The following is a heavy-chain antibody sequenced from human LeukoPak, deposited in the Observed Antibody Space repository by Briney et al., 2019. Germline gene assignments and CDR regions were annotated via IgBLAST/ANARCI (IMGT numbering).Heavy chain of an antibody. Sequence: SETLSLTCTVSGGSINSSSYYWGWIRQPPGKGLEWIGSIYYSGSTYYNPSLKSRVTISVDTSKNQFSLKLSSVTAADTAAYYCARDLVVVVPAAIHWFDPWGQGTLVTVSS. CDR3: ARDLVVVVPAAIHWFDP. CDR2: IYYSGST. D-gene: IGHD2-2*01. CDR1: GGSINSSSYY. J-gene: IGHJ5*02. V-gene: IGHV4-39*07.